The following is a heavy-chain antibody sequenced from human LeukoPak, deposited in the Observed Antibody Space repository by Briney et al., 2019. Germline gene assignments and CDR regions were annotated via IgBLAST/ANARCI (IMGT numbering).Heavy chain of an antibody. J-gene: IGHJ4*02. CDR3: ARVVSYYYDSSGYSEFDY. Sequence: GGSLRLSCAASGFTFSSYAMSWVRQAPGKGLEWVSTISGSGGSTYYADPVKGRFTISRDNSKNTLYLQMNSLRAEDTAVYYCARVVSYYYDSSGYSEFDYWGQGTLVTVSS. V-gene: IGHV3-23*01. CDR1: GFTFSSYA. CDR2: ISGSGGST. D-gene: IGHD3-22*01.